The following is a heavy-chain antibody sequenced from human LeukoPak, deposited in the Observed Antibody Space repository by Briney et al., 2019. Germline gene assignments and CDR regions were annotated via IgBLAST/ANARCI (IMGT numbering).Heavy chain of an antibody. CDR3: AREYYDSSGTKYAFDI. V-gene: IGHV1-2*02. CDR2: IDPHSGGT. J-gene: IGHJ3*02. Sequence: ASVKVSCKASGYTFTDYYIHWVRQAPGQGLEWMGCIDPHSGGTKYAQKLQGRVTMTRDTSISAAYMELSRLRSDDTAVFYCAREYYDSSGTKYAFDIWGQGTMVTVSS. D-gene: IGHD3-22*01. CDR1: GYTFTDYY.